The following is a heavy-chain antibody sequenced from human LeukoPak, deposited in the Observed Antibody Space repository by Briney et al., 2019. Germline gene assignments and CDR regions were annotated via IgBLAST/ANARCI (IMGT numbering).Heavy chain of an antibody. D-gene: IGHD1/OR15-1a*01. CDR3: ASERGLGQDLDY. J-gene: IGHJ4*02. V-gene: IGHV4-59*01. Sequence: SETLSLTCTVSGGSISSYYWSWIRQPPGKGLEWIGYIYYSGSTNYNPSLKSRVTISVDTSKNQFSLKLSSVTAADTAVYYCASERGLGQDLDYWGQGTLVTVSS. CDR2: IYYSGST. CDR1: GGSISSYY.